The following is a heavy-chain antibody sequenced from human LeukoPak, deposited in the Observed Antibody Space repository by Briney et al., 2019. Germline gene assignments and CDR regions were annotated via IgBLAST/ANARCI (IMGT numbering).Heavy chain of an antibody. D-gene: IGHD5-18*01. CDR2: INHSGST. CDR3: ASGGAMVPWFDP. CDR1: GVSFSGYY. V-gene: IGHV4-34*01. Sequence: SETLSLTCAVYGVSFSGYYWSWIRQPPGKGLERIGEINHSGSTNYNPSLKSRVTISVDTSKNQFSLKLSSVTAADTAVYYCASGGAMVPWFDPWGQGTLVTVSS. J-gene: IGHJ5*02.